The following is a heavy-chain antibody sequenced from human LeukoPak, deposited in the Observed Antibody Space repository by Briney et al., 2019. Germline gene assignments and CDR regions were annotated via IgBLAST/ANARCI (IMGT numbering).Heavy chain of an antibody. D-gene: IGHD1-26*01. Sequence: GASVKVSCQASGYTFTSYGISWVRQAPGHGLEWMGWISAYNGNTNYAQKLQGRVTMTTDTSTSTAYMELRSLRSDDTAVYYCALSGSYAPFDYWGQGTLVTVSS. CDR1: GYTFTSYG. J-gene: IGHJ4*02. V-gene: IGHV1-18*01. CDR3: ALSGSYAPFDY. CDR2: ISAYNGNT.